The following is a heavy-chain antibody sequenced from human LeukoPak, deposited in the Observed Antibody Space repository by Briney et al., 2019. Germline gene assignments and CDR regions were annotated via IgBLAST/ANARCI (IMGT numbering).Heavy chain of an antibody. V-gene: IGHV4-31*03. CDR2: IYYSGST. D-gene: IGHD6-13*01. J-gene: IGHJ4*02. CDR1: GGSISSGGYY. CDR3: ARDNKAAAGRIVY. Sequence: SETLSLTCTVSGGSISSGGYYWSWIRQHPGKGLEWIGYIYYSGSTYYNPSLKSRVTISVDTSKNQFSLKLSSVTAADTAVYYCARDNKAAAGRIVYWGQGTLVTVSS.